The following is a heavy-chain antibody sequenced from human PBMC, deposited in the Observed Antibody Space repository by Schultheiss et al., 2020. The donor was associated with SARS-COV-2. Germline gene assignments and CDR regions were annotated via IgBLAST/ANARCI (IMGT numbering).Heavy chain of an antibody. J-gene: IGHJ4*02. CDR1: GYTFTSYG. D-gene: IGHD5-18*01. Sequence: ASVKVSCKASGYTFTSYGISWVLQAPGQGLEWMGWISAYNGNTNYAQKLQGRVTMTTDTSTSTAYMELRSLRSEDTAVYYCARGRPRGYSYGFPFDYWGQGTLVTVSS. CDR2: ISAYNGNT. CDR3: ARGRPRGYSYGFPFDY. V-gene: IGHV1-18*01.